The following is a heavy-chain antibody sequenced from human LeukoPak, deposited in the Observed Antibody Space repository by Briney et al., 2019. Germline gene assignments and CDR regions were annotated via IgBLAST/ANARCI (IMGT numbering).Heavy chain of an antibody. CDR1: GGSLSSYY. D-gene: IGHD5-18*01. V-gene: IGHV4-59*01. CDR2: IYYSGST. Sequence: SETLSLPCSVSGGSLSSYYWSWIRQPPGKGLEWIGYIYYSGSTNYNPSLKSRVTISVDTSNNQFSLKLSSVTAADTAVYCCAREDAAMVTRWGQGTLVTVSS. CDR3: AREDAAMVTR. J-gene: IGHJ4*02.